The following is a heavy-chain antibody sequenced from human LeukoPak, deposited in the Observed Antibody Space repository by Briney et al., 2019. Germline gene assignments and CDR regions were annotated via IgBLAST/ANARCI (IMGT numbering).Heavy chain of an antibody. CDR2: ISRGSSTI. CDR3: ARWDYYDSRGFDP. V-gene: IGHV3-48*03. D-gene: IGHD3-22*01. J-gene: IGHJ5*02. Sequence: PGGSLRLSCAASGFTFTIYAMNWVRQAPGKGLEWLSYISRGSSTIYYTDSVKGRFTISRDNAKNSLYLQMDSLGAEDSAVYYCARWDYYDSRGFDPWGQGTMVTVSS. CDR1: GFTFTIYA.